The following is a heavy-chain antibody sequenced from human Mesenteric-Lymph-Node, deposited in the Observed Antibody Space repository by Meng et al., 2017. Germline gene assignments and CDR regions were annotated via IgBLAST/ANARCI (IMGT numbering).Heavy chain of an antibody. D-gene: IGHD4-17*01. V-gene: IGHV4-30-4*01. Sequence: QVQLQESGPGLVKPSQTLSLTCTVSGGSISSSDYYWSWIRQPPGKGLEWMGYIYYSGSTYYNPSLKSRVTISVDTSKNQCSLKLRSVTAASTAVSSCSRASLLTTVLASQNDAFDIWGQGTMVTVSS. CDR1: GGSISSSDYY. J-gene: IGHJ3*02. CDR2: IYYSGST. CDR3: SRASLLTTVLASQNDAFDI.